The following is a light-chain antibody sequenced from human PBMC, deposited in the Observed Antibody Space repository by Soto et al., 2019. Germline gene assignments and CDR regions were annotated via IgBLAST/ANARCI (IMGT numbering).Light chain of an antibody. V-gene: IGLV1-51*01. CDR3: GTWDSSLSAYV. CDR2: DNN. Sequence: QSVLTQPPSVSAAPGQKVTISCSGSSSNIGNNYVSWYQQLPGTAPKLLIYDNNKRPSGIPDRFSGSKSGTSATLGITGLQTGDEADYYCGTWDSSLSAYVLGTATKV. J-gene: IGLJ1*01. CDR1: SSNIGNNY.